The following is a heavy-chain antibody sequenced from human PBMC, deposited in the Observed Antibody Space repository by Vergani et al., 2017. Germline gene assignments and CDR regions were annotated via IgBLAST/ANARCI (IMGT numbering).Heavy chain of an antibody. D-gene: IGHD2-15*01. CDR1: NGSISEKSDS. Sequence: QVQLQESGPGLVKPSETLSLSCIVSNGSISEKSDSWGWIRQPLGKGLEWIGDVNYSGIAFYNPSLRSRATISVDTSKNQFSLKVISVTAADTAVYFCARGSCLGGSCYKPLFDYWGQGILVTVSS. CDR2: VNYSGIA. J-gene: IGHJ4*02. CDR3: ARGSCLGGSCYKPLFDY. V-gene: IGHV4-39*01.